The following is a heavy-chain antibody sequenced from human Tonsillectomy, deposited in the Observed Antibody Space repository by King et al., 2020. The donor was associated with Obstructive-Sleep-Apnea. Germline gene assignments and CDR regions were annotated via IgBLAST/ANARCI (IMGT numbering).Heavy chain of an antibody. V-gene: IGHV3-23*04. D-gene: IGHD5-12*01. Sequence: QLVQSGGGLVQPGGSLRLSCAVSGFTFSNCAMSWVRQAPGKGLEWVSGITGSGGSTYYADSVKGRFTISRDNSKNTLYLQMNSLRAEDTAAYYCAKDKSGYDSWCFDNWGQGTLVTVSS. CDR1: GFTFSNCA. CDR2: ITGSGGST. CDR3: AKDKSGYDSWCFDN. J-gene: IGHJ4*02.